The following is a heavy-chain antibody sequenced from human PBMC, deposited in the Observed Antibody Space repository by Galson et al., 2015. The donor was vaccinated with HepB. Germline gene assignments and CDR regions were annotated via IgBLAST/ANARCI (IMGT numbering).Heavy chain of an antibody. Sequence: SETLSLTCTVSGGSLRSSSYYWGWIRQPPGKGLEWVGNIYYSGSTYYNPSLKSRVTISVDMSKNQFSLKLSSVTAADTAIYYCARGYSSTWYHFDHWGQGTLVTVSS. V-gene: IGHV4-39*07. CDR3: ARGYSSTWYHFDH. D-gene: IGHD6-13*01. J-gene: IGHJ4*02. CDR1: GGSLRSSSYY. CDR2: IYYSGST.